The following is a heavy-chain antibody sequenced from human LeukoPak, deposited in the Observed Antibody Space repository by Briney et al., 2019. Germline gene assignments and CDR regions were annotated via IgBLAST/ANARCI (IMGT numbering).Heavy chain of an antibody. V-gene: IGHV1-2*02. CDR3: ARESGYSGYDSLGY. D-gene: IGHD5-12*01. Sequence: ASVKVSCKASGYTFTGYYMHWVRQAPGQGLEWMGWMNPNSGGTNYAQKFQGRVTMTRDTSISTAYMELSGLRSDDTAVYYCARESGYSGYDSLGYWGQGTLVTVSS. CDR2: MNPNSGGT. J-gene: IGHJ4*02. CDR1: GYTFTGYY.